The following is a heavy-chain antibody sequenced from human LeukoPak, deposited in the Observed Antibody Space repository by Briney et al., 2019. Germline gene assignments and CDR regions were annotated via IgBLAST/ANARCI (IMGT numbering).Heavy chain of an antibody. D-gene: IGHD6-13*01. J-gene: IGHJ2*01. CDR2: IYYSGTT. V-gene: IGHV4-38-2*02. CDR1: GYFISSGYY. Sequence: SETLSLTCTVSGYFISSGYYWGWIRQPPGKGLEWIGSIYYSGTTYYNPSLKSRVTISVDTSKNQFSLKLSSVTAADTAVYYCARHWTAAGAYWYFDLWGRGTLVTVSS. CDR3: ARHWTAAGAYWYFDL.